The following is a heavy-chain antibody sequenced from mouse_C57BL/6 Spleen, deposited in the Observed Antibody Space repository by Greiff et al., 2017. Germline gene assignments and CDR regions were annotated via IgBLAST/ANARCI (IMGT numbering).Heavy chain of an antibody. CDR2: IDPSDSYT. Sequence: QVQLQQPGAELVMPGASVKLSCKASGYTFTSYWMHWVKQRPGQGLEWIGDIDPSDSYTNYNQKFKGKSTLTVDKSSSTAYMQLSSLTSEDSAVYYCAGGSLSEGYFDYWGQGTTLTVSA. CDR3: AGGSLSEGYFDY. D-gene: IGHD6-2*01. V-gene: IGHV1-69*01. CDR1: GYTFTSYW. J-gene: IGHJ2*01.